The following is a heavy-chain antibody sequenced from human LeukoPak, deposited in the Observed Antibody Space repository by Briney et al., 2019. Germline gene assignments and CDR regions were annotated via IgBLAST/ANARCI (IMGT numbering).Heavy chain of an antibody. CDR3: AKGRGYCSGGYCYLGYGFDI. CDR2: ISYDGSDK. V-gene: IGHV3-30*18. Sequence: PGRSLRLSCAASGFTFSGDGMHWVRQAPGKGLEWVAVISYDGSDKHYVDSVKGRFTISRDNSKNTLYLQMNNLEAEDTAVYFCAKGRGYCSGGYCYLGYGFDIWGRGTMVAVSS. D-gene: IGHD2-15*01. CDR1: GFTFSGDG. J-gene: IGHJ3*02.